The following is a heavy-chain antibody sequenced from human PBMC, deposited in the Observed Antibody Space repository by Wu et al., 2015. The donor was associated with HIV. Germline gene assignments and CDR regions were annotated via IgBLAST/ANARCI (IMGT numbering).Heavy chain of an antibody. Sequence: LVQSGPEAKRPGASVKVSCKVSGYTFRSFGMSWVRQAPGQGLEWMGWISAFSGETDYAQKFRDRLTLTTDTSTSTAYMDLTDLRSDDTAVYYCVRDQQWPTKYYHYYGMDVWGQGTTVTVSS. J-gene: IGHJ6*02. CDR1: GYTFRSFG. CDR3: VRDQQWPTKYYHYYGMDV. D-gene: IGHD6-19*01. CDR2: ISAFSGET. V-gene: IGHV1-18*01.